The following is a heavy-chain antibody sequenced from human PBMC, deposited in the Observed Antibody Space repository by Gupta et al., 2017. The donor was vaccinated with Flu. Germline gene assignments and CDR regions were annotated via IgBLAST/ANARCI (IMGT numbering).Heavy chain of an antibody. J-gene: IGHJ6*02. CDR3: ARRGVLGYCSGGSCYEGNYYYYYGIDV. CDR2: IYYSGST. V-gene: IGHV4-59*08. CDR1: GGSISSYY. D-gene: IGHD2-15*01. Sequence: QVQLQESGPGLVKPSETLSLTCTVSGGSISSYYWSWIRQPPGKGLEWIGYIYYSGSTNYNPSLKSRVTISVDTSKNQFSLKLSSVTAADTAVYYWARRGVLGYCSGGSCYEGNYYYYYGIDVWGQGTTVSVSS.